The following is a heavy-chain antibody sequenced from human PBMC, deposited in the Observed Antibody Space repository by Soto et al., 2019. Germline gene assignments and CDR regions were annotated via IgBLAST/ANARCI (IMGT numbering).Heavy chain of an antibody. D-gene: IGHD1-26*01. J-gene: IGHJ4*02. V-gene: IGHV4-39*01. CDR3: ASELSSDAFPY. CDR2: IYYSGST. Sequence: SETLSLTCTVSGGSISSSSYYWGWIRQPPGKGLEWIGSIYYSGSTYYNPSLKSRVTISVDTSKNQFSLKLSSVTAADTAVYYCASELSSDAFPYWGQGTLVTVSS. CDR1: GGSISSSSYY.